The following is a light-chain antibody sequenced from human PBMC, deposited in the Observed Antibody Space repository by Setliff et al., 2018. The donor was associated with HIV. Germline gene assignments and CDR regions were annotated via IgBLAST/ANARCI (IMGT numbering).Light chain of an antibody. J-gene: IGLJ2*01. V-gene: IGLV2-8*01. CDR2: EVN. Sequence: QSALTQPPSASGSPGQSVTISCTGTSSDVGGYNYVSWYQQHPGKAPQVMIYEVNKRSSGVPDRFSGSKSGNTASLTVSGLQADDEADYYCSSYAGSNNMIFGGGTKVTVL. CDR3: SSYAGSNNMI. CDR1: SSDVGGYNY.